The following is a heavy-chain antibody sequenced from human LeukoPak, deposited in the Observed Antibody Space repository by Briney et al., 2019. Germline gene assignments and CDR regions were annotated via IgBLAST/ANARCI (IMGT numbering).Heavy chain of an antibody. CDR3: ARAPRLLLYYYGSGSYPQPYYFDY. Sequence: SETLSLTCAVYGGSFSGYYWSWIRQPPGKGLGWIGEINHSGSTNYNPSHKSRVTISVDTSKNQFSLKLSSVTAADTAVYYCARAPRLLLYYYGSGSYPQPYYFDYWGQGTLVTVSS. CDR1: GGSFSGYY. D-gene: IGHD3-10*01. J-gene: IGHJ4*02. V-gene: IGHV4-34*01. CDR2: INHSGST.